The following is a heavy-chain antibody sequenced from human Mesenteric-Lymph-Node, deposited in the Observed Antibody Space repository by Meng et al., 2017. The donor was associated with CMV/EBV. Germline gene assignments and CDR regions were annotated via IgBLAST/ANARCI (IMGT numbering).Heavy chain of an antibody. J-gene: IGHJ5*01. V-gene: IGHV1-8*01. CDR3: ASDPHDLWNGKNWVDS. CDR1: GYSFTSHD. Sequence: ASVKVSCKASGYSFTSHDINWVRQATGQGPEWMGWMNPNSGKTDYAQKFQGRVTMTRDTSISTAYMELSSLRTEDTAIYYCASDPHDLWNGKNWVDSWGQGTLVTVSS. CDR2: MNPNSGKT. D-gene: IGHD3-3*01.